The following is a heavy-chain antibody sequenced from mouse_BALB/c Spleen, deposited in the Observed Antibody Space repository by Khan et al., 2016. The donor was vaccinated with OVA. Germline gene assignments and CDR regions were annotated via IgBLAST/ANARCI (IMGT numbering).Heavy chain of an antibody. D-gene: IGHD1-1*01. J-gene: IGHJ2*01. Sequence: EVQLVESGGGLVRPGGSLKLSCGASGFSFSSYSMSWVRQTPEKRLEWVATISSGGSYTYYPDSVKGRFTISRDNAKNTLYLQLSSLKSEDSAMYYRTSPRGFYRSNPYFGHWGQGTTLTVSS. V-gene: IGHV5-6-4*01. CDR2: ISSGGSYT. CDR3: TSPRGFYRSNPYFGH. CDR1: GFSFSSYS.